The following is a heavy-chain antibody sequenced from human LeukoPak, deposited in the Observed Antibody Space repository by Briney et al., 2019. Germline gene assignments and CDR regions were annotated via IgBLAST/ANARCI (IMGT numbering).Heavy chain of an antibody. CDR3: ARAVTVVTRGGLVFDY. CDR2: ISSSSNTI. J-gene: IGHJ4*02. Sequence: GGSLRLSCAASGFTFSSYAMSWVRQAPGKGLEWVSYISSSSNTIYYADSVKGRFTISRDNAKNSLFLQMNSLRDEDTSVYYCARAVTVVTRGGLVFDYWGQGTLVTVSS. V-gene: IGHV3-48*02. CDR1: GFTFSSYA. D-gene: IGHD2-21*02.